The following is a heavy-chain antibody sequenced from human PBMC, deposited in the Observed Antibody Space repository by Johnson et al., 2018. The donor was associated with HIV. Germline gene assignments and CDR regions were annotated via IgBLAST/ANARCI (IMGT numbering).Heavy chain of an antibody. J-gene: IGHJ3*02. CDR2: ISSSASTI. Sequence: VQLVESGGGLIQPGGSLRLSCAASGFTVSSNYMSWVRQTPGKGLEWLSYISSSASTIYYADSVKGRFTISRDNSKNTLYLQMNSRRAEDTAVYYCARDDGGVGDAFDIWGQGTMVTVSS. CDR3: ARDDGGVGDAFDI. CDR1: GFTVSSNY. D-gene: IGHD2-8*02. V-gene: IGHV3-66*03.